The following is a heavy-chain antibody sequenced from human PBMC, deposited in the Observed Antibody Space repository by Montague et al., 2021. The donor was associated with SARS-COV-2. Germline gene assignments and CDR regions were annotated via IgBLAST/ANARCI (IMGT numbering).Heavy chain of an antibody. Sequence: SETLSLTCTVSGGSISSYFWSWIRQPPGKGLEWIGYIYYSGSTNXXPSLKSRVTISVDTSKNQFSLKLSSVTAADTAVDYCARDSGGSSPEDWLGFDPWGQGTLVTVSS. CDR1: GGSISSYF. CDR3: ARDSGGSSPEDWLGFDP. CDR2: IYYSGST. J-gene: IGHJ5*02. V-gene: IGHV4-59*01. D-gene: IGHD2-15*01.